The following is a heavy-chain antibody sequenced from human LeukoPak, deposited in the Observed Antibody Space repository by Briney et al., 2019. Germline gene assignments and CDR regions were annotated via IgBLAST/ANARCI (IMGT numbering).Heavy chain of an antibody. D-gene: IGHD6-13*01. Sequence: SETLSLTCSVSGDSISYFYWSWIRQAAGKGLEWIGRISGSGSTDYNASLKSRVTISVDTSKNQFSLKLSSVTAADTAVYYCARETRFIAAARTLFYWGQGTLVTVSS. V-gene: IGHV4-4*07. CDR3: ARETRFIAAARTLFY. CDR1: GDSISYFY. CDR2: ISGSGST. J-gene: IGHJ4*02.